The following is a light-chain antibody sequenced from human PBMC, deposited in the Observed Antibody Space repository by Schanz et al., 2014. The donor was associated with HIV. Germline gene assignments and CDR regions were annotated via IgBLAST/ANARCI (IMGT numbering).Light chain of an antibody. Sequence: QSALTQPASVSGAPGQSITISCTGTSSDVGSYNYVSWSQQHPGKAPKLMIYDVSNRPSGVSNRFSGSKSGNTASLTLSGLLAEDEADYYCSSYAGNNLYVFGSGTKLTVL. CDR1: SSDVGSYNY. V-gene: IGLV2-14*01. J-gene: IGLJ1*01. CDR3: SSYAGNNLYV. CDR2: DVS.